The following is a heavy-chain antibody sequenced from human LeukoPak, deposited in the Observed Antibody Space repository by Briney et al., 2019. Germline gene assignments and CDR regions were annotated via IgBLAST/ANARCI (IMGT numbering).Heavy chain of an antibody. V-gene: IGHV4-30-2*01. J-gene: IGHJ4*02. CDR3: ASLSLYSGYDFDY. D-gene: IGHD5-12*01. CDR1: GGSISSGGYS. Sequence: PSETLSLTCVVSGGSISSGGYSWSWIRQPPGKGLEWIGYIYHSGSTYYNPSLKSRVTISVDRSKNQFSLKLSSVTAADTAVYYCASLSLYSGYDFDYWGQGTLVTVSS. CDR2: IYHSGST.